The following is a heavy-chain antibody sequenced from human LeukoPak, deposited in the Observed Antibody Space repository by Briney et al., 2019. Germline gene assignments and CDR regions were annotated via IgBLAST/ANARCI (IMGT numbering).Heavy chain of an antibody. CDR1: GFTFSSYS. CDR2: ISSSSDTI. CDR3: APVGLLWFGELGY. Sequence: GGSLRLSCAASGFTFSSYSMNWVRQAPGKGLEWVSYISSSSDTIYYADSVKGRFTISRDNAKNSLYLQMNSLRAEDTAVYYCAPVGLLWFGELGYWGQGTLVTVSS. V-gene: IGHV3-48*04. J-gene: IGHJ4*02. D-gene: IGHD3-10*01.